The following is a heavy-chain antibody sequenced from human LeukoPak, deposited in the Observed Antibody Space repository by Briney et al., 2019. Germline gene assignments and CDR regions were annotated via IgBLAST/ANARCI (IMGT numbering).Heavy chain of an antibody. V-gene: IGHV3-23*01. CDR1: GFSFSNFA. D-gene: IGHD1-26*01. CDR3: AKSGGGGYHYYYYHMDA. CDR2: ISGSGGNT. Sequence: GGSQRLSCAASGFSFSNFAMNWVRLAPGKGLEWVSSISGSGGNTYYADSVNGRVTISRDNSMDTLYLHINGLRVEDTATYFCAKSGGGGYHYYYYHMDAWGKGTTVTVSS. J-gene: IGHJ6*03.